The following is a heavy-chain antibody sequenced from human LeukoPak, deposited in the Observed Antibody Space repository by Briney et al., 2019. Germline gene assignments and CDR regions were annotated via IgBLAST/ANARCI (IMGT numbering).Heavy chain of an antibody. CDR1: GYTFPNYD. CDR2: IRTYNGDT. CDR3: ARVRVLGY. V-gene: IGHV1-18*01. Sequence: GGSLKVSCTASGYTFPNYDITWVRQAPGQGLEWMGWIRTYNGDTNYAQKFQGRLTMTTDTSTSTTYMELRRLTSDDTAVYYCARVRVLGYWGQGTLVTVSS. J-gene: IGHJ4*02.